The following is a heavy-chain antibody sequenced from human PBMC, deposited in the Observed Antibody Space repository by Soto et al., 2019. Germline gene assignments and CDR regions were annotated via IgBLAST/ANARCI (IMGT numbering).Heavy chain of an antibody. CDR1: GFSLSTSGVG. CDR2: IYWDDDK. Sequence: SGPTLVNPTQTLTLTCTFSGFSLSTSGVGVCWIRHPPVKALEWLALIYWDDDKRYSQSLKSRLTITKDNSKNQVVLTMTNMDPVDTATYYCAHFPDAYCSGASCYSDXWGQVTLFTVSX. J-gene: IGHJ4*02. V-gene: IGHV2-5*02. D-gene: IGHD2-15*01. CDR3: AHFPDAYCSGASCYSDX.